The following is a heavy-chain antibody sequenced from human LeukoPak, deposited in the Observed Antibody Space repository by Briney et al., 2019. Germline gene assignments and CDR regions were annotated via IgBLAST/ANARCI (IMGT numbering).Heavy chain of an antibody. CDR1: GDSVSSNSAA. CDR3: ARMPLSSSSWPFGAFDY. J-gene: IGHJ4*02. CDR2: TYYRSKWYN. D-gene: IGHD6-13*01. V-gene: IGHV6-1*01. Sequence: SQTLSLTCAISGDSVSSNSAAWNWIRQSPSRGLEWLGRTYYRSKWYNDYAVSVKSRITINPDTSKNQFSLQLNSVTPEDTAVYYCARMPLSSSSWPFGAFDYWGQGTLVTVSS.